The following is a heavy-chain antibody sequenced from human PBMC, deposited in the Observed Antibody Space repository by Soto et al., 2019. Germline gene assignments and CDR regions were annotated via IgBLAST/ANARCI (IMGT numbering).Heavy chain of an antibody. V-gene: IGHV1-69*13. CDR3: ARDGPYSSGWRRFDY. D-gene: IGHD6-19*01. Sequence: SVKVSCKASGGTFSSYAISWVRQAPGQGLEWMGGIIPIFGTANYAQKFQGRVTITADESTSTAYMELSSLRSEDTAVYYCARDGPYSSGWRRFDYWGQGTLVTVSS. CDR1: GGTFSSYA. CDR2: IIPIFGTA. J-gene: IGHJ4*02.